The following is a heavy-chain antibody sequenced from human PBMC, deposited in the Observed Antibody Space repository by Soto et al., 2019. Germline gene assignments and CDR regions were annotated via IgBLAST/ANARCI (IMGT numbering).Heavy chain of an antibody. Sequence: EVQLVESGGGLVQPGRSLRLSCAASGLNLHDHAMHWVRQAPGKGLEWVSAIDWNSGRIGYADSVKGRFTISRDNARNSLYLQMNSLRPEDTALYYCTKDVNAGGLDYWGQGTLVTVSS. CDR1: GLNLHDHA. CDR2: IDWNSGRI. CDR3: TKDVNAGGLDY. V-gene: IGHV3-9*01. D-gene: IGHD1-1*01. J-gene: IGHJ4*02.